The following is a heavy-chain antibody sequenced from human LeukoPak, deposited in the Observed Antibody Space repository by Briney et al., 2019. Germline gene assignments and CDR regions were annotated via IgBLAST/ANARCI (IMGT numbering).Heavy chain of an antibody. Sequence: GGSLRLSCAASGFTFSSYGMSWVRQAPGKGLEWVSAISGSGGSTYYADSVKGRFTISRDNAKNSLYLQMNSLRAEDTAVYYCARGDTIFGVVIGDGDYWGQGTLVTVSS. D-gene: IGHD3-3*01. CDR3: ARGDTIFGVVIGDGDY. CDR2: ISGSGGST. J-gene: IGHJ4*02. CDR1: GFTFSSYG. V-gene: IGHV3-23*01.